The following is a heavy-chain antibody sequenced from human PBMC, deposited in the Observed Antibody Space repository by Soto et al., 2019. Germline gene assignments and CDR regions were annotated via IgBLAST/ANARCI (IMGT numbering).Heavy chain of an antibody. D-gene: IGHD5-18*01. J-gene: IGHJ2*01. V-gene: IGHV3-30-3*01. Sequence: QVQLVESGGGVVQPGRSLRLSCAASGFTFNNYAMHWVRQAPGKGLEWVALISYDGSNKYYADSVKGRFTISRDNSKNXXYLQWNSLRAEDTAVYYCARDPLWGTAMVLWYFDLWGRGTLVTVSS. CDR1: GFTFNNYA. CDR3: ARDPLWGTAMVLWYFDL. CDR2: ISYDGSNK.